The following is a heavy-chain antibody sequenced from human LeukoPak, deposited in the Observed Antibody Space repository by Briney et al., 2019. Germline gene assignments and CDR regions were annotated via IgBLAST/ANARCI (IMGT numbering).Heavy chain of an antibody. V-gene: IGHV4-39*07. CDR2: IYHSGST. CDR1: GGSISSYY. CDR3: ARESYYYGSGSYRGVLDY. Sequence: PSETLSLTCTVSGGSISSYYWGWIRQPPGKGLEWIGSIYHSGSTYYNPSLKSRVTISVDTSKNQFSLKLSSVTAADTAVYYCARESYYYGSGSYRGVLDYWGQGTLVTVSS. D-gene: IGHD3-10*01. J-gene: IGHJ4*02.